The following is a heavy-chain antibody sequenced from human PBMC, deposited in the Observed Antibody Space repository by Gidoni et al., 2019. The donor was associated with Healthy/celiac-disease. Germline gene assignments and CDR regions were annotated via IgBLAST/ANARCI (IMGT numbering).Heavy chain of an antibody. CDR1: GFTFSSYG. CDR2: ISYDGSNK. CDR3: AKEGHCSGGSCLSVLPCY. D-gene: IGHD2-15*01. V-gene: IGHV3-30*18. Sequence: QVQLVESGGGVVQPGRSLRLSCAASGFTFSSYGMHWVRQAPGKGLEWVAVISYDGSNKYYADSVKGRFTISRDNSKNTLYLQMNSLRAEDTAVYYCAKEGHCSGGSCLSVLPCYWGQGTLVTVSS. J-gene: IGHJ4*02.